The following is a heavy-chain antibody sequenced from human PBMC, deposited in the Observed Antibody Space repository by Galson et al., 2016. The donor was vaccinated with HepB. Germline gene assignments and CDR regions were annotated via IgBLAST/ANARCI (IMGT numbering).Heavy chain of an antibody. CDR2: IYNSGNN. Sequence: ETLSLTCTVSGGSISDYYCSWIRQSPGKGLEWVGHIYNSGNNKYNPSLESRVTISVDTSKNQFFLDVNSVTAADTAIYYCSATTTGWHAWWGQGNLVTVSS. J-gene: IGHJ4*02. V-gene: IGHV4-59*01. D-gene: IGHD6-19*01. CDR1: GGSISDYY. CDR3: SATTTGWHAW.